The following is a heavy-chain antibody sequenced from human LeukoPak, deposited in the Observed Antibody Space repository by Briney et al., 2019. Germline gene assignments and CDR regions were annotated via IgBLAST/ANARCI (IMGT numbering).Heavy chain of an antibody. CDR3: AKYIVVVPAAKQPGAFDI. V-gene: IGHV3-23*01. CDR2: TSSSDAGT. CDR1: GFPLSSYA. J-gene: IGHJ3*02. D-gene: IGHD2-2*01. Sequence: GGSLRLSCAVSGFPLSSYAMSWVRQAPGKGLEWVSATSSSDAGTYYADSVKGRFTISRDNSKNTLYLQMNSLRAEDTAVYYCAKYIVVVPAAKQPGAFDIWGQGTMVTVSS.